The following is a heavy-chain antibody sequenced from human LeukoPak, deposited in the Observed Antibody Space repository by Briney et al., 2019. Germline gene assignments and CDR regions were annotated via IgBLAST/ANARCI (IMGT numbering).Heavy chain of an antibody. V-gene: IGHV1-18*01. CDR2: ISAYNGNT. CDR3: AREGYCSSTSCYTDGSDY. Sequence: ASVKVSCKASGYTFTSYGISWVRQAPGQGLEWMGWISAYNGNTNYAQKLQGRVTTTTDTSTSTAYMELRSLRSDDTAVYYCAREGYCSSTSCYTDGSDYWGQGTLVTVSS. J-gene: IGHJ4*02. D-gene: IGHD2-2*02. CDR1: GYTFTSYG.